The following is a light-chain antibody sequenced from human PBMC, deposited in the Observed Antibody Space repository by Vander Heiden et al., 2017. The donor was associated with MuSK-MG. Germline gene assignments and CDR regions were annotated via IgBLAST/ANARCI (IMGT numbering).Light chain of an antibody. CDR2: GAS. Sequence: DIVMTQYSDSLAVSLGERATIYGTSRQNILYNFDNKNYLAWYQKKPGQAPRLLMYGASTRVSGVPDRFSGSGSGTDFTLTIGSLQAEDVAVYYCQQDDSMPQTFGQGTKVEIK. J-gene: IGKJ1*01. CDR3: QQDDSMPQT. CDR1: QNILYNFDNKNY. V-gene: IGKV4-1*01.